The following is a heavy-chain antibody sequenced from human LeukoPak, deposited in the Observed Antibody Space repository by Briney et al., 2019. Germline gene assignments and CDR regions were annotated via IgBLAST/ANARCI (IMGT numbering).Heavy chain of an antibody. V-gene: IGHV4-34*01. D-gene: IGHD6-6*01. J-gene: IGHJ4*02. CDR2: INHSGST. CDR3: AREQDYSSSFGFDY. Sequence: SETLSLTCAAYGGSFSGYYWSWIRQPPGKGLEWIGEINHSGSTNYNPSLKSRVTISVDTSKNQFSLKLSSVTAADTAVYYCAREQDYSSSFGFDYWGQGTLVTVSS. CDR1: GGSFSGYY.